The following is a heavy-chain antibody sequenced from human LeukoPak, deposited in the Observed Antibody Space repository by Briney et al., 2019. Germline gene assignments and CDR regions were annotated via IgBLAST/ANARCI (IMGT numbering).Heavy chain of an antibody. Sequence: SETLSLTCTVSGGPLSSNTYYWGWIRQPPGKGLEWIGSISYSGSAYYNPSLKSRVSISVDTSMTQMSLKLSSVTASDTAVYYCASPPSYYYETSGYSHDAFDLWGQGTMITVSS. CDR2: ISYSGSA. CDR3: ASPPSYYYETSGYSHDAFDL. J-gene: IGHJ3*01. D-gene: IGHD3-22*01. V-gene: IGHV4-39*01. CDR1: GGPLSSNTYY.